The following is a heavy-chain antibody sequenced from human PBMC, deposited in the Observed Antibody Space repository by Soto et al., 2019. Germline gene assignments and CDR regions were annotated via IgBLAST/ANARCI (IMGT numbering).Heavy chain of an antibody. CDR1: GLTFSSYG. D-gene: IGHD6-19*01. CDR3: ATSPRTVAGYSYGMDV. V-gene: IGHV5-10-1*01. CDR2: IDPSDSYT. Sequence: GFLSLSCAVSGLTFSSYGMTWVRQAPGKGLEWMGRIDPSDSYTNYSPSFQGHVTISADKSISTAYLQWSSLKASDTAMYYCATSPRTVAGYSYGMDVWGQGTTVTGLL. J-gene: IGHJ6*02.